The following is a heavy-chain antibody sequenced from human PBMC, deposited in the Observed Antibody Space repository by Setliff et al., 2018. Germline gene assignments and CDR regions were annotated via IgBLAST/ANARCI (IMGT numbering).Heavy chain of an antibody. J-gene: IGHJ6*03. CDR1: GGTFSSYA. CDR3: VRRVYSSSSGYYHYYMDV. D-gene: IGHD6-6*01. Sequence: SVKVSCKASGGTFSSYAISWVRQAPGQGLEWMGGIIPILGIANYAQKFQGRVTITADKSTSTAYMELSSLRSEDTAVYYCVRRVYSSSSGYYHYYMDVWGKGTAVTVSS. V-gene: IGHV1-69*10. CDR2: IIPILGIA.